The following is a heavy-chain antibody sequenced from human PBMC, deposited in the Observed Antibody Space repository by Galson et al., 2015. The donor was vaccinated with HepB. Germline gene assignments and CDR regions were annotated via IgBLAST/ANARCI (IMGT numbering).Heavy chain of an antibody. J-gene: IGHJ3*02. CDR1: GYRFTNYW. Sequence: QSGAEVKKPGESLKISCEGSGYRFTNYWIGWVRQMPGKGPEWLGFIYSGASDTSYSPSFQGQVTISADKSISNAYLQWSSLKASDTAMYYCARLGVVGDRAFDIWGQGTMVTVSS. CDR2: IYSGASDT. D-gene: IGHD3-16*01. V-gene: IGHV5-51*01. CDR3: ARLGVVGDRAFDI.